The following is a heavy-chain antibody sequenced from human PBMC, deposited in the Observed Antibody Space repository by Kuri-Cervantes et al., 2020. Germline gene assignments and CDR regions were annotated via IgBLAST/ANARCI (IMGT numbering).Heavy chain of an antibody. Sequence: ASVKVSCKASGYTFTSYDINWVRQATGQGLEWMGWMNPNSGNTGYAQKFQGRVTMTRDTSISTAYMELSRLRSDDTAVYYCAREPAAYYYDSSGYYPPTQNWFDPWGQGTLVTVSS. V-gene: IGHV1-8*01. CDR1: GYTFTSYD. CDR3: AREPAAYYYDSSGYYPPTQNWFDP. CDR2: MNPNSGNT. J-gene: IGHJ5*02. D-gene: IGHD3-22*01.